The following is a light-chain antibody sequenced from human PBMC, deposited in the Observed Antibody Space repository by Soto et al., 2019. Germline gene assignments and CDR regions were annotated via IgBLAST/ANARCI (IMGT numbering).Light chain of an antibody. V-gene: IGLV2-14*03. J-gene: IGLJ1*01. CDR3: FSYAGSSTYV. Sequence: QSVLTQPASVSGSPGQSITIPCTGTSSDVGGYNYVSWYQQHPGKAPKLMIYDVIKRPSGVSSRFSGSKSGNTASLTISGLRTEDEADYYCFSYAGSSTYVFGTGTKVTVL. CDR2: DVI. CDR1: SSDVGGYNY.